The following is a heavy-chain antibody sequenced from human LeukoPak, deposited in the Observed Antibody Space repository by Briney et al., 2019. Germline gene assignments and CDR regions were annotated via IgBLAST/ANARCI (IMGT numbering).Heavy chain of an antibody. J-gene: IGHJ4*02. CDR1: GGSISSGGYY. CDR3: ARGDFYGDYVSFFDY. V-gene: IGHV4-30-2*05. Sequence: SQTLSLTCTVSGGSISSGGYYWSWIRQPPGKGLEWIGYIYHSGSTYYNPSLKSRVTISVDTSKNQFSLKLSSVTAADTAVYYCARGDFYGDYVSFFDYWGQGTLVTVSS. D-gene: IGHD4-17*01. CDR2: IYHSGST.